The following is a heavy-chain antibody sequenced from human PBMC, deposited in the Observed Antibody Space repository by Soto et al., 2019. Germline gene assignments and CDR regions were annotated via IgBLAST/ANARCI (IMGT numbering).Heavy chain of an antibody. CDR1: VASFSDANYY. CDR2: FYYDGRT. CDR3: ARRYHIVVAPA. Sequence: PSETLCLTCIVSVASFSDANYYWVWIRQPPGEGLEWIGSFYYDGRTYYNASLKSRVTISVDTSKNHFSLMLTSVTAADTAVYYCARRYHIVVAPAWGQGTMVTVSS. V-gene: IGHV4-39*02. D-gene: IGHD2-21*01. J-gene: IGHJ4*02.